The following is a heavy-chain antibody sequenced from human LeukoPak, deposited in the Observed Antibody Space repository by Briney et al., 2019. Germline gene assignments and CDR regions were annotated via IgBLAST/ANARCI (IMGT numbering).Heavy chain of an antibody. J-gene: IGHJ4*02. V-gene: IGHV1-69*05. CDR3: ARDNLYYGSDY. CDR2: IIPIFGTA. CDR1: GGTFSSYA. D-gene: IGHD3-3*01. Sequence: GASVKVSCKASGGTFSSYAISWVRQAPGQGLEWMGGIIPIFGTANYAQKFQGRVTITRDTSASTAYMELRSLTSDDTAVYYCARDNLYYGSDYWGQGTLVTVSS.